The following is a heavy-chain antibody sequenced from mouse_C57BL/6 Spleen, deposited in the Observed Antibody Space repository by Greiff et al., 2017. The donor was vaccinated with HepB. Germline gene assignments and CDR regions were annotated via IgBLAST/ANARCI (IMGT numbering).Heavy chain of an antibody. D-gene: IGHD2-4*01. J-gene: IGHJ4*01. V-gene: IGHV1-64*01. CDR2: IHPNSGST. Sequence: QVQLQQPGAELVKPGASVKLSCKASGYTFTSYWMHWVKQRPGQGLEWIGMIHPNSGSTNYNEKFKSKATLTVDKSSSTAYMQLSSLTSEDSAVYYWAKEGYDYDVRAMDYWGQGTSVTVSS. CDR3: AKEGYDYDVRAMDY. CDR1: GYTFTSYW.